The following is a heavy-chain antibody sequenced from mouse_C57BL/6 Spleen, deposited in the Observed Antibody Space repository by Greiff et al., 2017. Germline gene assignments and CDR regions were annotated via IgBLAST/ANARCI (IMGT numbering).Heavy chain of an antibody. Sequence: VQLQQSGAELAKPGASVKLSCKASGYTFTSYWMHWVKQRPGQGLEWIGYINPSSGYTKYNQKFKAKATLTADKSSSTAYMQLSSLTYEDSAVYYCARWDYWGQGTTLTVSS. J-gene: IGHJ2*01. CDR2: INPSSGYT. CDR3: ARWDY. V-gene: IGHV1-7*01. D-gene: IGHD4-1*01. CDR1: GYTFTSYW.